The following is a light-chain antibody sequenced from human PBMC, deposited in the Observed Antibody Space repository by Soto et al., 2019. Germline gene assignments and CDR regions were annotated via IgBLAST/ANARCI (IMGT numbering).Light chain of an antibody. Sequence: QSVLTQPASVSGSPGQSITISCTGTSSDVGGYNFVSWYQQHPGKAPKVMICDVSNRPSGVSNRFSGSKSGNTASLTISGLQAEDEADYYCSSYTSSRTLVFGGGTKLTVL. CDR3: SSYTSSRTLV. CDR1: SSDVGGYNF. V-gene: IGLV2-14*01. CDR2: DVS. J-gene: IGLJ2*01.